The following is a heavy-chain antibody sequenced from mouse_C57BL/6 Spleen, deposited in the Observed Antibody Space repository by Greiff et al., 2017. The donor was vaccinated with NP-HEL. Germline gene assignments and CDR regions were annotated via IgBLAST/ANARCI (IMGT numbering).Heavy chain of an antibody. D-gene: IGHD2-3*01. Sequence: ESGPGLVKPSQSLSLTCSVTGYSITSGYYWNWIRQFPGNKLEWMGYISYDGSNNYNPSLKNRISITRDTSKNQFFLKLNSVTTEDTATYYCARDDAPSYFDVWGTGTTVTVSS. CDR2: ISYDGSN. V-gene: IGHV3-6*01. CDR1: GYSITSGYY. J-gene: IGHJ1*03. CDR3: ARDDAPSYFDV.